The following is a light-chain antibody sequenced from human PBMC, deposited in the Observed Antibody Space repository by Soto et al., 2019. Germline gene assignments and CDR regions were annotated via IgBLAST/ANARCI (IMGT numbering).Light chain of an antibody. Sequence: EIVLTQSPATLSLSPGERATLSCRASQSVSRKYLAWYQQRPGQAPRLFIYGASNRATGVPDRFSGSGSGTAFTLTISRLEIEDFAVYSCQQYGNSPMYTFGQGTKLEIK. CDR3: QQYGNSPMYT. CDR1: QSVSRKY. V-gene: IGKV3-20*01. J-gene: IGKJ2*01. CDR2: GAS.